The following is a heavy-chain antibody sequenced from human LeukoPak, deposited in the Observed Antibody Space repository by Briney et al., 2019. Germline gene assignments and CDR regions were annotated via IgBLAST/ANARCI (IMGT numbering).Heavy chain of an antibody. CDR3: ARYSYGGEDWFDP. Sequence: SETLSLTCTVSGGSISSGDYYWSWIRQPPGKGLEWIGYIYYSGSTYYNPSLKSRVTISVDTSKNQFSLNLNSVTAADTAVYYCARYSYGGEDWFDPWGQGTLVTVSS. CDR1: GGSISSGDYY. J-gene: IGHJ5*02. D-gene: IGHD5-18*01. CDR2: IYYSGST. V-gene: IGHV4-30-4*08.